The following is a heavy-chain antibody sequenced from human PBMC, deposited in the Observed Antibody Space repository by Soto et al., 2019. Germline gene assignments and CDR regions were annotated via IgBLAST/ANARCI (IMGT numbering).Heavy chain of an antibody. J-gene: IGHJ5*02. CDR3: ARDRGDYDSSGYYLTNWFDP. V-gene: IGHV4-39*02. CDR2: IYYSGST. D-gene: IGHD3-22*01. Sequence: SETLSLTCTVSGGSVSSSSYYWGWIRQPPGKGLEWIGSIYYSGSTYYNPSLKSRVTISVDTSKNQFSLKLSSVTAADTAVYYCARDRGDYDSSGYYLTNWFDPWGQGTLVTVSS. CDR1: GGSVSSSSYY.